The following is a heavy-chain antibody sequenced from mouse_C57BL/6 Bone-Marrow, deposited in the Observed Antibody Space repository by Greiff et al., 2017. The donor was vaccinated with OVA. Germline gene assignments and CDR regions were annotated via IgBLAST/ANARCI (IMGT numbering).Heavy chain of an antibody. CDR1: GYTFTSYG. D-gene: IGHD1-1*01. J-gene: IGHJ2*01. Sequence: VKLQESGAELARPGASVKLSCKASGYTFTSYGISWVKQRTGQGLEWIGEIYPRSGNTYYNEKFKGKATLTADKSSSTAYMELRSLTSEDSAVYFCARWNYYGSSYFDYWGQGTTLTVSS. CDR3: ARWNYYGSSYFDY. V-gene: IGHV1-81*01. CDR2: IYPRSGNT.